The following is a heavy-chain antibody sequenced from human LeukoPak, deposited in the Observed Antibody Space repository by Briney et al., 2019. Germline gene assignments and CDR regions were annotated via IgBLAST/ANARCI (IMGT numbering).Heavy chain of an antibody. J-gene: IGHJ4*02. D-gene: IGHD5-18*01. V-gene: IGHV4-4*07. CDR2: IYTSGST. CDR1: GGSTSSYY. Sequence: SETLSLTCTVSGGSTSSYYWSWIRQPAGKGLEWIGRIYTSGSTNYNPSLKSRVTMSVDTSKNQFSLKLSSVTAADTAVYYCARASPRVYSYGQRKYYFDYWGQGTLVTVSS. CDR3: ARASPRVYSYGQRKYYFDY.